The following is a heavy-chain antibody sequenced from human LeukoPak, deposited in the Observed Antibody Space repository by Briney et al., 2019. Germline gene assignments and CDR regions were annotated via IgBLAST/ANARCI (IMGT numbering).Heavy chain of an antibody. V-gene: IGHV4-39*07. D-gene: IGHD6-6*01. CDR3: ARGVQAGVAARHYPRRRLNAFDI. CDR1: GGSISSSSYY. CDR2: IYYSGST. Sequence: PSETPSLTCTVSGGSISSSSYYWGWIRQPPGKGLEWIGSIYYSGSTYYNPSLKSRVTISVDTSKNQVSLKPSSLTAADTAVYYCARGVQAGVAARHYPRRRLNAFDIWGQGTMVTVSS. J-gene: IGHJ3*02.